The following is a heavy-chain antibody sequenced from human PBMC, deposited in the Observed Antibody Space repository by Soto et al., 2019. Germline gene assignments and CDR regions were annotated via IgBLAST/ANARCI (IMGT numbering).Heavy chain of an antibody. V-gene: IGHV1-69*01. Sequence: QRLEWMGGIIPIFGTANYAQKFQGRVTITADESTSTAYMELSSLRSEDTAVYYCARAAGTGHQSGYYYGMGVSGQGTTVSVYS. J-gene: IGHJ6*02. CDR3: ARAAGTGHQSGYYYGMGV. D-gene: IGHD7-27*01. CDR2: IIPIFGTA.